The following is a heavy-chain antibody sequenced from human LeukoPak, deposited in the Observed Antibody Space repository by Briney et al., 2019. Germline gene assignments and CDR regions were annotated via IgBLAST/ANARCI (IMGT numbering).Heavy chain of an antibody. CDR1: GFTFSSYW. CDR2: IKQDGSEK. V-gene: IGHV3-7*01. Sequence: PGGSLRLSCAASGFTFSSYWMSWVRQAPGKGLEWVANIKQDGSEKYYVDSVKGRFTISRDNAKNSLYLQMNSLRAEDTAVYYCARENYGDSGDFQHWGQGTLVTVSS. CDR3: ARENYGDSGDFQH. D-gene: IGHD4-17*01. J-gene: IGHJ1*01.